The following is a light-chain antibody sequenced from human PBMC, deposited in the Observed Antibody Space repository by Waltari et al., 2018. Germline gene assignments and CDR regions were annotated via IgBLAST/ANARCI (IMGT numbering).Light chain of an antibody. CDR1: QTVGRY. CDR3: QQGTKWPPGIT. J-gene: IGKJ3*01. V-gene: IGKV3-11*01. Sequence: EILLTQSPATLSLSPGERATLSCRTNQTVGRYLAWYQQRPGQAPRLLISDTSNRATGIPARFSGSGSGTDFTLTISSLEPDDFAVYYCQQGTKWPPGITFGPGTKVDIK. CDR2: DTS.